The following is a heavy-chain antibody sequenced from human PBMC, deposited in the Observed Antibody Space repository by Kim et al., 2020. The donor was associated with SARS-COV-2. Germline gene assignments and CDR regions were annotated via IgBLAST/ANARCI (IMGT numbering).Heavy chain of an antibody. D-gene: IGHD6-13*01. Sequence: SETLSLTCTVSGGSISSGGYYWSRIRQHPGKGLAWIGYIYDSGSTYYNPSLKSRVTISGDTSKNQFSLKLSSVTAADTAVYYCARGHIRSWYIDRPFDYWGQGTLVTVSS. J-gene: IGHJ4*02. V-gene: IGHV4-31*03. CDR2: IYDSGST. CDR1: GGSISSGGYY. CDR3: ARGHIRSWYIDRPFDY.